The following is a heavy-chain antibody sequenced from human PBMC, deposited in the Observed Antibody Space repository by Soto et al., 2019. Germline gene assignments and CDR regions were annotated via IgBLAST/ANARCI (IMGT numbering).Heavy chain of an antibody. D-gene: IGHD3-16*01. V-gene: IGHV2-5*02. Sequence: QITLKESGPTLVKPTQTLTLTCTFSGFSLSTSGVGVGWIRQPPGKALEWLALIYWDDDKSYSPSLKSRLTITKDTYKHQVVLTMANMDPVDTATYYCAHTTLPVTFGGLFDYWGQGTLVTVSS. CDR2: IYWDDDK. CDR3: AHTTLPVTFGGLFDY. J-gene: IGHJ4*02. CDR1: GFSLSTSGVG.